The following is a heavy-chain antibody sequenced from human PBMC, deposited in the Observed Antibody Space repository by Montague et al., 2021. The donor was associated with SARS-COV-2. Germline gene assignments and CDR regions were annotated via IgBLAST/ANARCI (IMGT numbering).Heavy chain of an antibody. J-gene: IGHJ4*02. CDR2: ISPTGST. V-gene: IGHV4-34*01. CDR3: VGAPNEYYFDY. Sequence: TLSLTCDVYGGSFSRYFWSWIRQPPGRGPELIGHISPTGSTRYXPSLDSRVTISLDTSKSRLSLELTSVTVADTSIYFCVGAPNEYYFDYWGQGTPVSVSS. CDR1: GGSFSRYF. D-gene: IGHD3-16*01.